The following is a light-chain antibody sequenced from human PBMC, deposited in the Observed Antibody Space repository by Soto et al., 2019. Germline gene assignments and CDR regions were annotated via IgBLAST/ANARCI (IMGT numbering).Light chain of an antibody. V-gene: IGLV1-40*01. CDR1: SSNIGAGYD. Sequence: QSVLTQPPSVSGAPGQRVTISCTGSSSNIGAGYDVYWYQQLPGTAPKLLIYGNSNRPSGVPDRFSGSKSGTSASLAITGLQAEDEADYYCQSYDSSLRVVFGGGTKLTVL. CDR3: QSYDSSLRVV. J-gene: IGLJ2*01. CDR2: GNS.